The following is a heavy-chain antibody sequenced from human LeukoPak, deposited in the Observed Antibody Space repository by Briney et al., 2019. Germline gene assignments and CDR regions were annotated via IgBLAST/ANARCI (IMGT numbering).Heavy chain of an antibody. D-gene: IGHD6-19*01. CDR2: ISYDGSNK. J-gene: IGHJ6*02. CDR1: GFTFSSCA. V-gene: IGHV3-30-3*01. Sequence: GRSLRLSCAASGFTFSSCAMHWVRQAPGKGLEWVAVISYDGSNKYYADSVKGRFTISRDNSKNTLYLQMNSLRAEDTAVYYCARSIAVAAGRNWDYYYYGMDVWGQGTTVTVSS. CDR3: ARSIAVAAGRNWDYYYYGMDV.